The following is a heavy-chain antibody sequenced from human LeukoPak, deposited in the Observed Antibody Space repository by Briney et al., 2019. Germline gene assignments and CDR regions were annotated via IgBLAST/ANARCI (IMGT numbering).Heavy chain of an antibody. CDR1: GGSISSGGYY. V-gene: IGHV4-31*02. CDR3: ARAGGFFSPFGY. D-gene: IGHD3-16*01. CDR2: IYYSGST. J-gene: IGHJ4*02. Sequence: PSQTLSLTCTVSGGSISSGGYYWSWIRQHPGDGLEWIGYIYYSGSTYYNPSLKSRVTISIDTSKNHFSLKLSSVTAADTAVYYCARAGGFFSPFGYWGQGTLVTVSS.